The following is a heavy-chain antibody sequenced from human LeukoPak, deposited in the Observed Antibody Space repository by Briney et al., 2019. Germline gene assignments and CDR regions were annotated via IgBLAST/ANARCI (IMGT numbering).Heavy chain of an antibody. CDR3: AKMPVSYSSGWSTFDY. V-gene: IGHV3-33*06. J-gene: IGHJ4*02. CDR2: IWYDGSNK. Sequence: GGSLRLSCAASGFTFSSYGMHWVRQAPGKGLEWVAVIWYDGSNKYYADSVKGRFTISRDNPKNTLYLQMNSLRAEDTAIYYCAKMPVSYSSGWSTFDYWAREPWSPSPQ. CDR1: GFTFSSYG. D-gene: IGHD6-19*01.